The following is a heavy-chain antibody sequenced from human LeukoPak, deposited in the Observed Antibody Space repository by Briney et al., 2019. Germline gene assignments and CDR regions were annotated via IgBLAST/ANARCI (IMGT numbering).Heavy chain of an antibody. CDR2: INWNGGST. V-gene: IGHV3-20*04. D-gene: IGHD6-6*01. CDR3: AKDTPYSSSTDAFDI. Sequence: GGSLRLSCAASGFTLNDYGMSWVRKAPGKGLEWVAGINWNGGSTDYADSLKGRFTISRDNAKNSLYLQMNSLRAEDTAVYYCAKDTPYSSSTDAFDIWGQGTMVTVSS. CDR1: GFTLNDYG. J-gene: IGHJ3*02.